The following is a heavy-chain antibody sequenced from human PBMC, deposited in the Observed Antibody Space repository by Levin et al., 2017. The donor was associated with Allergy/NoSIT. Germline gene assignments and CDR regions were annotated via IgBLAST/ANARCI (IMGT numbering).Heavy chain of an antibody. CDR1: GFNFKNYA. D-gene: IGHD3-16*01. J-gene: IGHJ4*02. CDR3: VKDLAYTNSWNYGDS. Sequence: GESLKISCAASGFNFKNYAMSWVRQAPMKGLEWISGVSGSGGTTDYADSVRGRFTISRDNSQNTLFLFMHNLRADDTAMYYCVKDLAYTNSWNYGDSWGQGIVVSVSS. V-gene: IGHV3-23*01. CDR2: VSGSGGTT.